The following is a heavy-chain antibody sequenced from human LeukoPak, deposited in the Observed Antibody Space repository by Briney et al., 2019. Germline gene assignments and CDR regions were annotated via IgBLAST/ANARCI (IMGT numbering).Heavy chain of an antibody. CDR2: INHSGST. Sequence: SETLSLTCAVYGGSFSGYYWSWIRQPPGKGLEWIGEINHSGSTNYNPSLKSRVTISVDTSKNQFSLKLSSVTAADTAVYYCVRGKTYYYGSGSYCDYWGQGTLVTVSS. D-gene: IGHD3-10*01. CDR1: GGSFSGYY. V-gene: IGHV4-34*01. CDR3: VRGKTYYYGSGSYCDY. J-gene: IGHJ4*02.